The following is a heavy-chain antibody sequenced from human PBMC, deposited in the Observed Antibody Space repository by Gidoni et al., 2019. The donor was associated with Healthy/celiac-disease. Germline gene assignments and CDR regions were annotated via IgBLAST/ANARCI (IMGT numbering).Heavy chain of an antibody. CDR2: ISYDGSNK. J-gene: IGHJ4*02. Sequence: QVQLVESGGGVVQPGRSLRLSCAASGFTFSSYAMHWVSQAPGKGLEWVAVISYDGSNKYYADSVKGRFTISRDNSKNTLYLQMNSLRAEDTAVYYCAREQDTAMAAFDYWGQGTLVTVSS. CDR3: AREQDTAMAAFDY. D-gene: IGHD5-18*01. CDR1: GFTFSSYA. V-gene: IGHV3-30-3*01.